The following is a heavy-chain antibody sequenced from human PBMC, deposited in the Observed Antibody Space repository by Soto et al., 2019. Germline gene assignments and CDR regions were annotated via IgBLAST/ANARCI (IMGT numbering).Heavy chain of an antibody. J-gene: IGHJ4*02. CDR3: AREYCSGGSCVLDY. CDR1: GFTFSSYD. CDR2: IGTAGDT. D-gene: IGHD2-15*01. V-gene: IGHV3-13*01. Sequence: PGGSLRLSCAASGFTFSSYDMHWVRQATGKGLEWVSAIGTAGDTYYPGSVKGRFTISRENAKNSLYLQLNSLRAEDTVVYYCAREYCSGGSCVLDYWGQGTLVTVSS.